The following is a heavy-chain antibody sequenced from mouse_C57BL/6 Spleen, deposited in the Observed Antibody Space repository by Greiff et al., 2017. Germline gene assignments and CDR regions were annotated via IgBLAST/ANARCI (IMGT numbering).Heavy chain of an antibody. CDR2: ISDGGSYP. CDR1: GFTFSSYA. D-gene: IGHD1-1*01. CDR3: ARDPRYCGSSGWYFDV. J-gene: IGHJ1*03. V-gene: IGHV5-4*01. Sequence: EVMLVESGGGLVKPGGSLKLSCAASGFTFSSYALSWVRQTPETRLEWVATISDGGSYPYYPDNVTGRFTLSRDNAKNNLYLQRSHLKSEDTAMYYCARDPRYCGSSGWYFDVWGTGTTVTVSS.